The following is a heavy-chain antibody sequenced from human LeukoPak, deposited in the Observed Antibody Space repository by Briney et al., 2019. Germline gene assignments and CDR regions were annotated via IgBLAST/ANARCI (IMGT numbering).Heavy chain of an antibody. CDR1: GYTFTVYY. Sequence: ASVKVSCKASGYTFTVYYMHWVRQAPGQGLEWMGRINPNSGGTNYAQKFQGRVTMTRDTSISTAYMELSRLRSDDTAVYYCARVGSSLEWLSYYYYGMDVWGQGTTVTVSS. CDR3: ARVGSSLEWLSYYYYGMDV. V-gene: IGHV1-2*06. CDR2: INPNSGGT. J-gene: IGHJ6*02. D-gene: IGHD3-3*01.